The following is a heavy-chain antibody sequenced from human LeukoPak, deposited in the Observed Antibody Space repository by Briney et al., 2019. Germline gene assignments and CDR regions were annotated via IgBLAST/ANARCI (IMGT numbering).Heavy chain of an antibody. V-gene: IGHV1-69*05. CDR3: GRTHGYSYGVYFDY. D-gene: IGHD5-18*01. Sequence: SVKVSCKASGGTFSSYAISWVRQAPGQGLEWMGGIIPIFGTANYAQKFQGRVTITTDESTSTAYMELSSLRSEDTAVYYCGRTHGYSYGVYFDYWGQGTLVTVSS. CDR1: GGTFSSYA. CDR2: IIPIFGTA. J-gene: IGHJ4*02.